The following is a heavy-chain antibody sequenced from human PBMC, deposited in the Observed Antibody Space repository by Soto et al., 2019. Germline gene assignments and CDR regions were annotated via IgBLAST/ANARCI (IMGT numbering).Heavy chain of an antibody. CDR2: ISGGGGTT. V-gene: IGHV3-23*01. J-gene: IGHJ4*02. CDR3: AKGTTSSGWAL. Sequence: EVQLLESGGDLVQPGGSLRLSCAASGFTFSSYAMSWVRQAPGKGLEWVSAISGGGGTTYYADSVKGRFTISRDNAKNPLYLQMNSLRAEGTAVYYCAKGTTSSGWALWGQGTLVTVSS. D-gene: IGHD6-19*01. CDR1: GFTFSSYA.